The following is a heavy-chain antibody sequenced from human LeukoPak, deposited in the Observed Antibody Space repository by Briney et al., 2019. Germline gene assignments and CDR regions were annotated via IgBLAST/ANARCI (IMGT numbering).Heavy chain of an antibody. Sequence: KASETLSLTCTVSGGSISSSSYYWGWIRQPPGKGLEWIGSIYYSGSTYYNPSLKSRVTISVDTSKNQFSLKLSSVTAADTTVYYCARAGSSDYFDYWGQGTLVTVSS. CDR1: GGSISSSSYY. J-gene: IGHJ4*02. CDR2: IYYSGST. V-gene: IGHV4-39*07. D-gene: IGHD6-13*01. CDR3: ARAGSSDYFDY.